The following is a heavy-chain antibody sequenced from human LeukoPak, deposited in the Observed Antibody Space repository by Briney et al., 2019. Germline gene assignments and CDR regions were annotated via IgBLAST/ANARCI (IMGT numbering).Heavy chain of an antibody. CDR3: ARDKKGWELLSRRIDYYYMDV. CDR1: NGSFSGYY. D-gene: IGHD1-26*01. V-gene: IGHV4-34*01. Sequence: SETLSLTCAVYNGSFSGYYWSWIRQSPGKGLEWIGEINHSGGTNYNPSLKSRLTISVDTSKIQFSLKLSSVTAADTAVYYCARDKKGWELLSRRIDYYYMDVWGKGTTVTVSS. J-gene: IGHJ6*03. CDR2: INHSGGT.